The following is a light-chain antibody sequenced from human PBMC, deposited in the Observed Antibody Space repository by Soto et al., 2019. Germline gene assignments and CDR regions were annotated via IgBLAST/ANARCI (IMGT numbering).Light chain of an antibody. CDR1: QSVSRSY. CDR3: QQYGSPPT. J-gene: IGKJ1*01. V-gene: IGKV3-20*01. Sequence: EIVVTHSPRTLSLSPGSRSTLSCRASQSVSRSYLAWYQQKPGQAPRLLIYGASSRATGIPDRLSGSGSGTEFTLTISRMEPEDFAVYYCQQYGSPPTFGQGTKVDIK. CDR2: GAS.